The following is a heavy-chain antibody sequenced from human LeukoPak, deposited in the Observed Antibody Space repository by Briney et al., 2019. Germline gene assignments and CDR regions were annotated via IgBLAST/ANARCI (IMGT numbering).Heavy chain of an antibody. CDR1: GFTFSSYA. V-gene: IGHV3-23*01. D-gene: IGHD6-13*01. CDR3: AKEGRIAAGTGDYFDY. CDR2: ISANGDTT. Sequence: PGGTLRLSCAPSGFTFSSYAMSWVRQAPGEGLEGVSGISANGDTTKNADPAKGGFTISRDNSKNTVFLQMNSLRADDTAVYYCAKEGRIAAGTGDYFDYWGQGTLVSVSS. J-gene: IGHJ4*02.